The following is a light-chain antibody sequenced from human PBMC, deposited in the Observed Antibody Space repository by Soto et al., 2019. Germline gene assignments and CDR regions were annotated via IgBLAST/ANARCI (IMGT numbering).Light chain of an antibody. V-gene: IGLV2-11*01. J-gene: IGLJ3*02. CDR3: CSSAGIISCV. Sequence: QSALTQPRSVSGSPGQSVTISCIGTSSDVGGDNHVSWYQQRPGKVPQLIIYDVINRPSGVPDRFSGSKSGNTASLTISGLQAEDEADYYCCSSAGIISCVFGGGTKLTVL. CDR1: SSDVGGDNH. CDR2: DVI.